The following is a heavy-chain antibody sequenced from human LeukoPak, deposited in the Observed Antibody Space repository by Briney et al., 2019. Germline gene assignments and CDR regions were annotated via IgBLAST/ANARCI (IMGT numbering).Heavy chain of an antibody. D-gene: IGHD4-11*01. J-gene: IGHJ4*02. Sequence: GASVKVSCKASGYTFTGYYINWVRQAPGQGLEGMGWINPNSGGTNYAQKFQGRVTMTRDTSISTAYMELSRLRSDDTAVYYCARDVDSNHGGGFDYWGQGILVTVSS. CDR3: ARDVDSNHGGGFDY. CDR2: INPNSGGT. V-gene: IGHV1-2*02. CDR1: GYTFTGYY.